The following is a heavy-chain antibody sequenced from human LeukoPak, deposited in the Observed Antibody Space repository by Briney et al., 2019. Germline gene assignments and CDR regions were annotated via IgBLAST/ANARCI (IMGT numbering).Heavy chain of an antibody. CDR1: GGTFSSYA. J-gene: IGHJ6*02. Sequence: ASVKVSCKASGGTFSSYAISWVRQAPGQGLEWMGGIIPIFGTTNYAQKFQGRVTITADESTSTASMELSSLRSEDTAVYYCARVALWFGAATRDYYYGMDVWGQGTTVTVSS. D-gene: IGHD3-10*01. V-gene: IGHV1-69*13. CDR3: ARVALWFGAATRDYYYGMDV. CDR2: IIPIFGTT.